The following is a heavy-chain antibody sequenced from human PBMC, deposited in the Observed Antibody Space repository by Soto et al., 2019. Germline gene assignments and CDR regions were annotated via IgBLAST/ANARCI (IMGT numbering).Heavy chain of an antibody. CDR2: TYYSGST. V-gene: IGHV4-39*01. CDR1: GGSISSSSYY. CDR3: ARSGVYDFWSGYYFGIDY. D-gene: IGHD3-3*01. Sequence: PSETLSLTCTVSGGSISSSSYYWGWIRQPPGKGLEWIGSTYYSGSTYYNPSLKSRVTISVDTSKNQFSLKLSSVTAADTAVYYCARSGVYDFWSGYYFGIDYWGQGTLVTVSS. J-gene: IGHJ4*02.